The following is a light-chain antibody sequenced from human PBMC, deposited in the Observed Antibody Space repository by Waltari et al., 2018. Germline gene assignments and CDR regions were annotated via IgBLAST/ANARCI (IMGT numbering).Light chain of an antibody. J-gene: IGKJ5*01. CDR3: QQSYSIPPIT. V-gene: IGKV1-39*01. CDR2: GAS. CDR1: QSIATY. Sequence: DIQMTQSPSSLSASVGDRVTITFRASQSIATYSNWYQQKPGKAPNLLIYGASTLQSGVPSRFSGSGFGTDFTLTISSLQPEDFATYYCQQSYSIPPITFGQGTRLEIK.